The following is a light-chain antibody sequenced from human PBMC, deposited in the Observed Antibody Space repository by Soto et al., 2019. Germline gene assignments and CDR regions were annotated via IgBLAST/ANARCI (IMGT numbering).Light chain of an antibody. Sequence: EIVLTQSPATLSLSPGERATLSCRASQSVSSYLAWYQQKPGQAPRLLIYDASNRSTGIPARFSASGSGTDITLTICRLEPEDFAVYDCQQRRKWQSITSGKGTRLEI. CDR2: DAS. CDR3: QQRRKWQSIT. CDR1: QSVSSY. V-gene: IGKV3-11*01. J-gene: IGKJ5*01.